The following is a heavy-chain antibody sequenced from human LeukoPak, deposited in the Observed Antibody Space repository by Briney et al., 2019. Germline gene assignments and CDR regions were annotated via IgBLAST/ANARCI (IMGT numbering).Heavy chain of an antibody. J-gene: IGHJ4*02. Sequence: ASVKVSCKASVCSFSSYAINWVRQAPGQGLEWMGGIIPIFGTPNYAQKFQDRVTITAVESMSTVYMELSSLRSEDTAVYYCARGWLAESMVVTPYNYWGQGTLVTVSS. CDR2: IIPIFGTP. CDR3: ARGWLAESMVVTPYNY. V-gene: IGHV1-69*13. CDR1: VCSFSSYA. D-gene: IGHD4-23*01.